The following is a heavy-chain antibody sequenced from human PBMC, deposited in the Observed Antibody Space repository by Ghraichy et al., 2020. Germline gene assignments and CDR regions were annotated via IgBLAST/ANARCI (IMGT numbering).Heavy chain of an antibody. CDR2: INYRGRT. J-gene: IGHJ1*01. D-gene: IGHD5-24*01. V-gene: IGHV4-59*01. CDR3: ARDRRDGYNYVEH. CDR1: GGSISNYY. Sequence: SETLSLTCTVSGGSISNYYWSWIRQPPGKGLEWIAYINYRGRTDYNPSLKSRVTISVDTSMNQFSLKLSSVTAADTAVYYCARDRRDGYNYVEHWGQGILVTVSS.